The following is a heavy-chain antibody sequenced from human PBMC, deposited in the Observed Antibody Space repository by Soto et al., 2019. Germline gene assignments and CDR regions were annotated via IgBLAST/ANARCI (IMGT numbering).Heavy chain of an antibody. V-gene: IGHV3-21*01. D-gene: IGHD4-4*01. CDR3: AREDYSNFDY. Sequence: PVGSLRLSCAASGFTFSSYEMNWVRQAPGKGLEWVSSISSSSSYIYSADSVKGRFTISRDNAKNSLYLQMNSLRAEDTAVYYCAREDYSNFDYWGQGTLVTVSS. CDR1: GFTFSSYE. J-gene: IGHJ4*02. CDR2: ISSSSSYI.